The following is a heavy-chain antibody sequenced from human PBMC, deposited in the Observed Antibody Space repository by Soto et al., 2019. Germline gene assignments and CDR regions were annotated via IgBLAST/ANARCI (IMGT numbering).Heavy chain of an antibody. CDR1: GFTVSSNY. J-gene: IGHJ3*02. D-gene: IGHD3-10*01. Sequence: GGSLRLSCAASGFTVSSNYMSWVRQAPGKGLEWVSVIYSGGSTYYADSVKGRFTISRDNSKNTLYLQMNSLRAEDTAVYYCARYYYGSGSAGDAFDIWGQGTMVTV. CDR2: IYSGGST. CDR3: ARYYYGSGSAGDAFDI. V-gene: IGHV3-53*01.